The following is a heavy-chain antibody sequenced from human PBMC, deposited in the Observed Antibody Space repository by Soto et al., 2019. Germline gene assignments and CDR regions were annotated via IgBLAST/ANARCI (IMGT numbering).Heavy chain of an antibody. J-gene: IGHJ5*02. V-gene: IGHV3-23*01. CDR1: GFTFSSYT. CDR3: VRTMVGATKGGWFDP. CDR2: FSGRDATT. D-gene: IGHD1-26*01. Sequence: EVQLSESGGGLVQPGGSLRLSCAASGFTFSSYTMSWVRQAPGKGLEWVSSFSGRDATTYYADSVKGRFTISRDNSKNTLYLQMNSLRAEDTALYFCVRTMVGATKGGWFDPWGQGALVTVSS.